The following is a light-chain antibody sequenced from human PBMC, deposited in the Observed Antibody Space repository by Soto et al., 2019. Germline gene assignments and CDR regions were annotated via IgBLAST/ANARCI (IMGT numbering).Light chain of an antibody. CDR1: SSDIGGYNY. CDR2: EVT. Sequence: QSVLTQPASVSGSPGQSITISCIGTSSDIGGYNYVSWYQQHPGKVPKLMIYEVTNRPSGLSNRFSGSKSGNTASLTISGLQAEDEADYSCAAWDDSLSGQVFGGGTKVTVL. J-gene: IGLJ3*02. V-gene: IGLV2-14*01. CDR3: AAWDDSLSGQV.